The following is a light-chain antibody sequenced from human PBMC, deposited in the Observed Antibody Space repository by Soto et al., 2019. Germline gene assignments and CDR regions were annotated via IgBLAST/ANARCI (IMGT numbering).Light chain of an antibody. CDR1: QGISSY. CDR2: DAS. V-gene: IGKV1-9*01. Sequence: DIHLTQSPSFLSASVGDRVTITCRASQGISSYLAWYQLKPGKAPKLLIYDASTLQSGVPSEFSGSGSGTEFTLTISSLQPGDFATYFCQQLKSYPLTFGGGTKVEIK. J-gene: IGKJ4*01. CDR3: QQLKSYPLT.